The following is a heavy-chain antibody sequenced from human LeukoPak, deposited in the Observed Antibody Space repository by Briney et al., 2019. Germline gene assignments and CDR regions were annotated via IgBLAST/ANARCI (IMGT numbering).Heavy chain of an antibody. CDR3: ARSLALYAFDI. Sequence: GGSLRLSCAASGLTFSSYEMNWVRQAPGKGLEWVSYISSSGSTIYYADSVKGRFTISRDNAKNSLYLQMNSLRAEDTAVYYCARSLALYAFDIWGQGTMVTVSS. CDR1: GLTFSSYE. CDR2: ISSSGSTI. J-gene: IGHJ3*02. V-gene: IGHV3-48*03.